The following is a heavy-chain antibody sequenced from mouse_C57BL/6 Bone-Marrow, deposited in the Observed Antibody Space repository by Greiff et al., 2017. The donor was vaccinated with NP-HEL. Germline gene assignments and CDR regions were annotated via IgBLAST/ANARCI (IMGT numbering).Heavy chain of an antibody. CDR3: VIYYDYDGDAY. D-gene: IGHD2-4*01. V-gene: IGHV1-82*01. CDR1: GYAFSSSW. CDR2: MYPGDGDT. J-gene: IGHJ3*01. Sequence: VQLQQSGPELVKPGASVKISCKASGYAFSSSWMNWVKQRPGKGLEWIGRMYPGDGDTNYNGKFKGKATLTADKSSSTAYMQLSSLTSEDSAVYFCVIYYDYDGDAYWGQGTLVTVSA.